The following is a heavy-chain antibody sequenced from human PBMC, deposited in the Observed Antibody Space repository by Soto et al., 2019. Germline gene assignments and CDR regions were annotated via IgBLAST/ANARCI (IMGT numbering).Heavy chain of an antibody. J-gene: IGHJ4*02. Sequence: KPSETLSLTCTVSGGSINDFYWSWIRQPPGKGLEWIGEINHSGSTNYNPSLKSRVTISVDTSKNQFSLKLSSVTAADTAVYYCAREERNSGTVTSDYWGQGTLVTVSS. V-gene: IGHV4-34*01. CDR1: GGSINDFY. D-gene: IGHD4-4*01. CDR3: AREERNSGTVTSDY. CDR2: INHSGST.